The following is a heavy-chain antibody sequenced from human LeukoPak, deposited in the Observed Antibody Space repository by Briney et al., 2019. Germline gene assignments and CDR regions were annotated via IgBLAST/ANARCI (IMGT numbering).Heavy chain of an antibody. V-gene: IGHV4-61*01. CDR2: IYYSGST. D-gene: IGHD2-2*01. CDR1: GGSISSGSYY. J-gene: IGHJ6*02. Sequence: SETLSLTCTVSGGSISSGSYYWGWIRQPPGKGLEWIGYIYYSGSTNYNPSLKSRVTISVDTSKNQFSLKLSSVTAADTAVYYCAREPYCSSTSCYVGYYYYYGMDVWGQGTTVTVSS. CDR3: AREPYCSSTSCYVGYYYYYGMDV.